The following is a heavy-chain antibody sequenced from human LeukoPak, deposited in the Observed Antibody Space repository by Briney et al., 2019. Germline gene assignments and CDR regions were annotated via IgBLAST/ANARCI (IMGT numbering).Heavy chain of an antibody. Sequence: GASVKVSCKASGYTFTGYYMHWVRQAPGQGLEWMGWINPNSGGTNYVQEFQGRVTMTRDTSISTAYMELSRLRSDDTAVYYCARLTNTWYYFDYWGQGTLVTVSS. J-gene: IGHJ4*02. CDR1: GYTFTGYY. CDR2: INPNSGGT. CDR3: ARLTNTWYYFDY. V-gene: IGHV1-2*02. D-gene: IGHD3-9*01.